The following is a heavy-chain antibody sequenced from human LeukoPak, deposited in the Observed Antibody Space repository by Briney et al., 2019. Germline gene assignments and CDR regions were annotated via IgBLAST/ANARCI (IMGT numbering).Heavy chain of an antibody. CDR1: GFTFSSYG. CDR2: IRYDGGNK. Sequence: GGSLRLSCAASGFTFSSYGMHWVRRAPGKGLEWVTFIRYDGGNKYYADSVKGRFTISRDNSKNTLYLQMNSLRAEDTAVYYCAKGRSGYSYDAFDIWGQGTMVTVSS. D-gene: IGHD3-3*01. V-gene: IGHV3-30*02. J-gene: IGHJ3*02. CDR3: AKGRSGYSYDAFDI.